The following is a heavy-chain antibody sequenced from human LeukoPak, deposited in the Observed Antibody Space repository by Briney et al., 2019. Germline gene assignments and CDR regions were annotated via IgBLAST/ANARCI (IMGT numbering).Heavy chain of an antibody. CDR1: GGSISSYY. Sequence: KPSETLSLTCTVSGGSISSYYWSWIRQPAGKGLEWIGRFYISGSTNYNPCLKSRVTMSVDTSKNQFSLRLNSVTAADTAVYYCARDFLLQSEGLFDYWGQGTLAADSS. J-gene: IGHJ4*02. D-gene: IGHD4-11*01. CDR3: ARDFLLQSEGLFDY. V-gene: IGHV4-4*07. CDR2: FYISGST.